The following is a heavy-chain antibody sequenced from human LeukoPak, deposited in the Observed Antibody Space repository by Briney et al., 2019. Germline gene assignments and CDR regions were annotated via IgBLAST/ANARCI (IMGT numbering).Heavy chain of an antibody. D-gene: IGHD6-13*01. Sequence: AGGSLRLSCSASGFTFSNYAMTWVRQAPGKGLEWVSTIYGSGGGTYYADPVKGRFTISRDNSKNTLYVQMNSLRAEDTAVYYCAKDEIAARSPYYFDYWGQGTLVTVSS. V-gene: IGHV3-23*01. J-gene: IGHJ4*02. CDR3: AKDEIAARSPYYFDY. CDR1: GFTFSNYA. CDR2: IYGSGGGT.